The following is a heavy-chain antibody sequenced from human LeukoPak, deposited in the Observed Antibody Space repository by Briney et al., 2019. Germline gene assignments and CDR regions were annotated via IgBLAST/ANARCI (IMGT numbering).Heavy chain of an antibody. CDR3: ARGPSAGLGPFDY. V-gene: IGHV4-4*02. Sequence: SETLSLTCTVSGGSISNNNWWSWVRQSPEKGLEWIGEIYHTGSTYYNPSLKSRVTISVDTSKNQFSLKLSSVTAADTAVYYCARGPSAGLGPFDYWGQGTLVTVSS. CDR2: IYHTGST. D-gene: IGHD3-16*01. CDR1: GGSISNNNW. J-gene: IGHJ4*02.